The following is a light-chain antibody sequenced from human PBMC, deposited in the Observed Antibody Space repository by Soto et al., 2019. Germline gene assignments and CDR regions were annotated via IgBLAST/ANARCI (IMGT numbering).Light chain of an antibody. J-gene: IGLJ2*01. CDR2: EVS. CDR3: TSYTTTSSLGV. CDR1: SSDVGAYNY. V-gene: IGLV2-14*01. Sequence: QSALTQPASVSASPGQSITLSCSGTSSDVGAYNYVSWYQQHPGKAPKLMIYEVSNRPSGVSTRFSGSKSGNTASLTISGLQADDEADYYCTSYTTTSSLGVFGGGTKVTVL.